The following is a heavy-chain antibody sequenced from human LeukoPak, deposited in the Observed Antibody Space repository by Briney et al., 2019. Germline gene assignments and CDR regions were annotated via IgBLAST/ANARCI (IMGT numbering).Heavy chain of an antibody. J-gene: IGHJ4*02. D-gene: IGHD3-22*01. CDR3: AKDGDSSGYYGYYFDY. CDR2: ISWNSGSI. V-gene: IGHV3-9*03. Sequence: PGGSLRLSCAASGFTFDDYAMHWVRQAPGKGLEWVSGISWNSGSIGYADSVKGRFTISRDNAKKSLYLQMHSLRAEDMALYYCAKDGDSSGYYGYYFDYWGQGTLVTVSS. CDR1: GFTFDDYA.